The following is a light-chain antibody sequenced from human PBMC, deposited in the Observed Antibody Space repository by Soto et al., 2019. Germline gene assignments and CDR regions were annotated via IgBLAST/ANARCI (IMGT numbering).Light chain of an antibody. J-gene: IGKJ1*01. V-gene: IGKV1-6*01. CDR2: GAS. CDR1: QGISNE. Sequence: IQMTQSPSSLSASVGDRVTITCRASQGISNELGWYQQRPGKAPKVLIYGASHLQSGVPSRFSGSASGTDFTLPISSLQPEDFATYYCLQDYTYPWTFGQGTKVEMK. CDR3: LQDYTYPWT.